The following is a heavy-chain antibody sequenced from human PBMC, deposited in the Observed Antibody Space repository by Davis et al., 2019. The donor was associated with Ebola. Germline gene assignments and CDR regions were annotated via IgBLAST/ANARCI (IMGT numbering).Heavy chain of an antibody. CDR1: GFSVSIDA. D-gene: IGHD2/OR15-2a*01. CDR3: AKDNRNIWSEV. Sequence: GGSLSLSWDASGFSVSIDAVSWVCPAPGKGMDWVSTYGTSAERKYAESVKGRFTISRDNSKNTLYLQMNGLRVEDTAIYYCAKDNRNIWSEVWGQGTMVNVSS. V-gene: IGHV3-23*01. J-gene: IGHJ3*01. CDR2: YGTSAER.